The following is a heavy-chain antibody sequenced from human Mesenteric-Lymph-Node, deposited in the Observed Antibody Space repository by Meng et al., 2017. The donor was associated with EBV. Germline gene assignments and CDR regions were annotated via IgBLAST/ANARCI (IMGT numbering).Heavy chain of an antibody. CDR2: MNPNSGNT. D-gene: IGHD6-19*01. J-gene: IGHJ4*02. V-gene: IGHV1-8*01. CDR3: ARDGRYSSGFVEYCFDY. CDR1: GYTFINDD. Sequence: QVDLVVAWAEVKKAGASETVSCKASGYTFINDDINWVRQAPGRGLEWMGWMNPNSGNTAYAQKFQGRVSMTRSTSITTAYMELTGLRSDDTAVYYCARDGRYSSGFVEYCFDYWGQGTLVTVS.